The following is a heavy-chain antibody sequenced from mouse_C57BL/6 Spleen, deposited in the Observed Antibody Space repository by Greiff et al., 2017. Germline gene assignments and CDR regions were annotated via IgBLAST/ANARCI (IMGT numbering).Heavy chain of an antibody. V-gene: IGHV1-55*01. CDR3: ASRDSNYFGN. CDR2: IYPGSGST. Sequence: QVQLQQPGAELVKPGASVKMSCKASGYTFTSYWITWVKQRPGQGLEWIGDIYPGSGSTNYNEMFKSKATLTVDTSSITAYMQRSSLTSEDSAVYYEASRDSNYFGNWGQCTTLTVYS. D-gene: IGHD2-5*01. J-gene: IGHJ2*01. CDR1: GYTFTSYW.